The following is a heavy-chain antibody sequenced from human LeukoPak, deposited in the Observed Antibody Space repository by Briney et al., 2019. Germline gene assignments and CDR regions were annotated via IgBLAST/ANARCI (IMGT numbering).Heavy chain of an antibody. CDR3: ARDPDCSSSSCSSGGVFDI. CDR2: ISAYNGNT. J-gene: IGHJ3*02. Sequence: RASVKVSCTASGYTFTSYGISWVRQAPGQGLEWMGWISAYNGNTNYAQKVQGRVTMTTDTSTSTAYMELRSLRSDDTAVYFCARDPDCSSSSCSSGGVFDIWGQGTMVTVSS. D-gene: IGHD2-2*01. V-gene: IGHV1-18*04. CDR1: GYTFTSYG.